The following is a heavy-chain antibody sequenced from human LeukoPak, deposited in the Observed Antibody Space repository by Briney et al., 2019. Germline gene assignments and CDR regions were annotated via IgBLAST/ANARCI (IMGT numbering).Heavy chain of an antibody. Sequence: PGRSLKLSCAASGFTFSGSAMHWVRQASGKGLEWVGRISSKANSYATAYAESVKGRFNISKDDSKNTAYLQMNSLKSEDTAVYYCNRSVYYDILTRYYWEDYWGQGTLVTVSS. D-gene: IGHD3-9*01. CDR3: NRSVYYDILTRYYWEDY. J-gene: IGHJ4*02. V-gene: IGHV3-73*01. CDR1: GFTFSGSA. CDR2: ISSKANSYAT.